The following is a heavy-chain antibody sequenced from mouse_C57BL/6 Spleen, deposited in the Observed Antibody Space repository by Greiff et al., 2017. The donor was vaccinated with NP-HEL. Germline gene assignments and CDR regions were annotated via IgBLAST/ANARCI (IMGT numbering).Heavy chain of an antibody. CDR1: GFSFNTYA. D-gene: IGHD4-1*01. V-gene: IGHV10-1*01. Sequence: EVQRVESGGGLVQPKGSLKLSCAASGFSFNTYAMNWVRQAPGKGLEWVARIRSKSNNYATYYADSVKDRFTISRDDSESMLYLQMNNLKTEDTAMYYCVNTGTQDDYFDYWGQGTTLTVSS. CDR3: VNTGTQDDYFDY. CDR2: IRSKSNNYAT. J-gene: IGHJ2*01.